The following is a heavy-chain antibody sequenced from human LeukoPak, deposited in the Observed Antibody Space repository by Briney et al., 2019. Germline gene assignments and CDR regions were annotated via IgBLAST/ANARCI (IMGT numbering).Heavy chain of an antibody. J-gene: IGHJ4*02. Sequence: GGSLRLSCVASGFTVSDAWMSWVRQAPGKGLEWVGRIKSKIDGGTIDYAAPVKGRFTISRDDSRNTLYLQMNSLKTEDTAGYYCTTRRQDGWWGQGTLVTVSS. CDR3: TTRRQDGW. D-gene: IGHD2-15*01. CDR1: GFTVSDAW. CDR2: IKSKIDGGTI. V-gene: IGHV3-15*01.